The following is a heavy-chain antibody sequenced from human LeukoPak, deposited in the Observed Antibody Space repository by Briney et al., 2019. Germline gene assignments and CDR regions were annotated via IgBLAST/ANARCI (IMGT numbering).Heavy chain of an antibody. D-gene: IGHD2-15*01. Sequence: PSETLSLTCAVSGYSISSGYYWGWIRQPPGKGLEWIGSIYHCGSTYYNPSLKSRVTISVDTSKNQFSLKLSSVTAADTAVYYCARHGQYCSGGSCYVNYYYYMDVWGKGTTVTVSS. CDR1: GYSISSGYY. CDR2: IYHCGST. J-gene: IGHJ6*03. V-gene: IGHV4-38-2*01. CDR3: ARHGQYCSGGSCYVNYYYYMDV.